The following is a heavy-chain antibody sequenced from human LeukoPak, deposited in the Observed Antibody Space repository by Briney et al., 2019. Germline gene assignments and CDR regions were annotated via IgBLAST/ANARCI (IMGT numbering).Heavy chain of an antibody. D-gene: IGHD3-22*01. CDR1: GYTFTCYY. CDR3: ARVLDDSGGYYFILGAFDI. CDR2: INPNSGGT. Sequence: ASVKVSCQASGYTFTCYYMHWVRQAPGQGLEWMGWINPNSGGTNYAQKFQGRVTMTRDTSISTAYMELSRLRSDDTAVYYCARVLDDSGGYYFILGAFDIWGLGTMVTVSS. V-gene: IGHV1-2*02. J-gene: IGHJ3*02.